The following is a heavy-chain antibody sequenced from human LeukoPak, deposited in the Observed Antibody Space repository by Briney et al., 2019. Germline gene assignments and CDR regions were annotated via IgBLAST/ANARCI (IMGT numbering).Heavy chain of an antibody. V-gene: IGHV1-8*01. CDR3: ASCSGGSCSFDY. J-gene: IGHJ4*02. D-gene: IGHD2-15*01. CDR1: GYTFTSYD. Sequence: GASVKVSCTASGYTFTSYDINWVRQATGQGLEWMGWMNPNSGNTGYAQKFQGRVTMTRNTSISTAYMELSSLRSEDTAVYYCASCSGGSCSFDYWGQGTLVTVSS. CDR2: MNPNSGNT.